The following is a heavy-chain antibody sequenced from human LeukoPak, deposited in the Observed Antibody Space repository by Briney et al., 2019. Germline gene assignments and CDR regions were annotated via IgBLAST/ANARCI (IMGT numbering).Heavy chain of an antibody. CDR1: GGSFSGYY. Sequence: SETLSLTCAVYGGSFSGYYWSWIRQPPGKGLEWIGEINHSGSTNYNPSLTSRVTISVDTSKNQFSLKLSYVTAADTAVYYCARFSRFTGYNWFDPWGQGTLVTVSS. CDR2: INHSGST. CDR3: ARFSRFTGYNWFDP. D-gene: IGHD3-3*01. V-gene: IGHV4-34*01. J-gene: IGHJ5*02.